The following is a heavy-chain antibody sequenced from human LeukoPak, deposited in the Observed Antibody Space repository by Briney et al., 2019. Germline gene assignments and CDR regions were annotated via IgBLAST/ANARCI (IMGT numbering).Heavy chain of an antibody. CDR3: ARDKGNYDGFDP. D-gene: IGHD1-7*01. J-gene: IGHJ5*02. V-gene: IGHV4-59*01. CDR1: CGSISSYY. Sequence: SETLSLTCTVSCGSISSYYWSWIRQPPGKGLEWIGYIYYSGSTNYNPSLKSRVTISVDTSKNQFSLKLSSVTAADTAVYYCARDKGNYDGFDPWGQGTLVTVSS. CDR2: IYYSGST.